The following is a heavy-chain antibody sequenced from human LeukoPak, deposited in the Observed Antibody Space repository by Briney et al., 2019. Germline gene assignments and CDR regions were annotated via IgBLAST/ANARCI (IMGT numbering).Heavy chain of an antibody. Sequence: QPGGSLRLSCAASGFTFSNYWMSWVRQAPGKGLEWVANIKQDGSEKYYADSVKGRFTISRDNAKSSLYLQLNSLRVEDTAVYHCASTQTFDYWGQGTLVTVPS. CDR3: ASTQTFDY. CDR1: GFTFSNYW. V-gene: IGHV3-7*05. J-gene: IGHJ4*02. CDR2: IKQDGSEK.